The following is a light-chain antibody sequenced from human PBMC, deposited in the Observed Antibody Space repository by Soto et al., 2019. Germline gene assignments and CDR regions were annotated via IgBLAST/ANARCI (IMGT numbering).Light chain of an antibody. CDR1: QSVYSL. J-gene: IGKJ1*01. CDR3: QQRANLWT. CDR2: DAA. Sequence: EIVLTQSPATLSLSPGERATLSCRASQSVYSLLAWYQQKPGQAPRLLIYDAANRATGIPARFSGSGYGTGFTLTISSLEPEDFAVYYCQQRANLWTFGQGTRVQIK. V-gene: IGKV3-11*01.